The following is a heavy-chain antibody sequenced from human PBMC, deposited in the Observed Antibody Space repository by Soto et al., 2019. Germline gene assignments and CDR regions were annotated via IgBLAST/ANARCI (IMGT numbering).Heavy chain of an antibody. Sequence: EVQLVETGGGLIQPGGSLRLSCAASGFTVSSNYMSWVRQAPGKGLEWVSVIYSGGSTYYADSVKGRFTISRDNSKNTLYLQMNSRRAEDTAVYYCARDEWFGAGMDVWGQGTTVTVSS. CDR2: IYSGGST. CDR3: ARDEWFGAGMDV. J-gene: IGHJ6*02. V-gene: IGHV3-53*02. CDR1: GFTVSSNY. D-gene: IGHD3-10*01.